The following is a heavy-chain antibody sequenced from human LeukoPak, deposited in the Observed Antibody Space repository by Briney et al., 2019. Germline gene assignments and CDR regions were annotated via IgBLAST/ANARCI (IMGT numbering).Heavy chain of an antibody. V-gene: IGHV1-46*01. J-gene: IGHJ4*02. Sequence: ASVKVSCKASGYTFTSYYMHWVRQAPGQGLEWMGIINPSGGSTSYAQKFQGRVTMTRDMSTSTVYMELSSLRSEDTAVYYCARGGDYYYDSSGYYAYWGQGTLVTVSS. D-gene: IGHD3-22*01. CDR1: GYTFTSYY. CDR2: INPSGGST. CDR3: ARGGDYYYDSSGYYAY.